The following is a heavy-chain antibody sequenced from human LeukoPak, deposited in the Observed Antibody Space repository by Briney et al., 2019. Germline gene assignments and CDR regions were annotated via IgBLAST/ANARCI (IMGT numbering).Heavy chain of an antibody. J-gene: IGHJ4*02. V-gene: IGHV3-15*01. CDR1: GFTFSSYS. CDR2: IKRRSDGGTT. Sequence: PGGSLRLSCAASGFTFSSYSMSWVRQARGKGLEWVGRIKRRSDGGTTDYAAFVKGRFTMSRDDSKNTLYLQMNSLETEDTAVYYCTTDQGYIYYFDYWVQGTLATVPS. D-gene: IGHD2-2*02. CDR3: TTDQGYIYYFDY.